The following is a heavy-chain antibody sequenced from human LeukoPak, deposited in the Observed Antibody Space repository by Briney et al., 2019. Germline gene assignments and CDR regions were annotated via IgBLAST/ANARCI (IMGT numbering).Heavy chain of an antibody. Sequence: GGSLTLSCPAAGLTLGKTWATCVRQAPGKGLEWQANIKEEGSEKAYVDSVKGRFTISRDNAMNSLFFQMNSLRGQGTIVYYCATDPYSGGDGAFYIWAQGTMVTVSS. CDR3: ATDPYSGGDGAFYI. CDR1: GLTLGKTW. J-gene: IGHJ3*02. V-gene: IGHV3-7*05. D-gene: IGHD1-26*01. CDR2: IKEEGSEK.